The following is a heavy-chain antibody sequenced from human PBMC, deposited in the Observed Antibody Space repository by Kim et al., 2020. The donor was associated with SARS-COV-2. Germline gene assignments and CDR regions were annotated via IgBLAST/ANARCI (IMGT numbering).Heavy chain of an antibody. V-gene: IGHV4-34*01. CDR3: ARGRAVVVPAPILGLGPHYDYFIMDV. CDR1: TGSFSGHY. CDR2: IHQSGST. D-gene: IGHD2-2*02. Sequence: SETLSLTCAVYTGSFSGHYWSWIRQPPGKELEWIGEIHQSGSTNYNPSLKRRVTISIDTSKNQFSLKLNSVTAADTGFYYCARGRAVVVPAPILGLGPHYDYFIMDVWGDGTTVPVSS. J-gene: IGHJ6*04.